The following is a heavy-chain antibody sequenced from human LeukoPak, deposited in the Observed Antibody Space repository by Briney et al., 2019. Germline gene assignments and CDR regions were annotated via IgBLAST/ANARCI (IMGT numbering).Heavy chain of an antibody. CDR3: ATAHITMIVVVSGYYAFDI. V-gene: IGHV1-24*01. D-gene: IGHD3-22*01. Sequence: ASVKVSCKVSGYTLTELSMHWVRQAPGKGLEWMGGFDPEDGETIYAQKFQGRVTMTEDTSTDTAYMELSSLRSEDTAVYYCATAHITMIVVVSGYYAFDIWGQGTMVTVSS. CDR2: FDPEDGET. CDR1: GYTLTELS. J-gene: IGHJ3*02.